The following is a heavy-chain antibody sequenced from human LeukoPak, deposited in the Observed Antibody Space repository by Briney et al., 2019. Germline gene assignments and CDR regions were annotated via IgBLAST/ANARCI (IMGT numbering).Heavy chain of an antibody. CDR3: AREREGPYGYLDY. CDR2: IYISGST. V-gene: IGHV4-4*07. J-gene: IGHJ4*02. D-gene: IGHD4-17*01. CDR1: GSSISTYY. Sequence: SETLSLTCTVSGSSISTYYWSWIRQPAGKGLEWIGRIYISGSTNYNPSLKSRVTISVDTSKNQFSLKLSSVTAADTAVYYCAREREGPYGYLDYWGQGTLVTVSS.